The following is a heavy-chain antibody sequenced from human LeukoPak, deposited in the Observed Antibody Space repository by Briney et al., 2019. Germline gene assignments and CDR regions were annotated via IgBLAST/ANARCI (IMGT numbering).Heavy chain of an antibody. CDR2: ISGSGGST. CDR3: AKDQPYYYDSSGYDY. J-gene: IGHJ4*02. CDR1: GFTFSSYA. D-gene: IGHD3-22*01. V-gene: IGHV3-23*01. Sequence: PEGSLRLSCAASGFTFSSYAMSWVRQAPGQGLEWVSAISGSGGSTYYADYVKGRFTISRDNSKNTLYLQLYSLRAEDTAVYYCAKDQPYYYDSSGYDYWGQGTLVTVSS.